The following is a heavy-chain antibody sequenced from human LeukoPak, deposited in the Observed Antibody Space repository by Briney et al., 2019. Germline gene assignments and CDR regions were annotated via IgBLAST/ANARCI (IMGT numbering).Heavy chain of an antibody. J-gene: IGHJ6*03. CDR1: GYTFTSYD. CDR2: MNPNSGNT. V-gene: IGHV1-8*01. Sequence: GASVKVSFKASGYTFTSYDINWVRQATGQGLEWMGWMNPNSGNTGYAQKFQGRVTMTRNTSISTAYMELSSLRSEDTAVYYCARGRITMIVVVITDYYMDVWGKGTTVTVSS. D-gene: IGHD3-22*01. CDR3: ARGRITMIVVVITDYYMDV.